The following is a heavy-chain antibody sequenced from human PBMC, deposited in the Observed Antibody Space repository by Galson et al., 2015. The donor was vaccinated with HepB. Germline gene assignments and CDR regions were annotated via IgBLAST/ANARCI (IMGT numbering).Heavy chain of an antibody. CDR1: GFTFSTYS. CDR2: ISGRGDDT. D-gene: IGHD6-13*01. J-gene: IGHJ4*02. Sequence: SLRLSCAASGFTFSTYSMNWVRQAPGQGLEWVSTISGRGDDTHYADSVQGRFTISRDNSKNTLYLQIGSLRADDTAVYYCAMGRQLGGGYWGQGTLVTVSS. CDR3: AMGRQLGGGY. V-gene: IGHV3-23*01.